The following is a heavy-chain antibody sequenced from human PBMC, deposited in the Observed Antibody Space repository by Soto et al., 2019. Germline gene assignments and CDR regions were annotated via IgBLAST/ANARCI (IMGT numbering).Heavy chain of an antibody. CDR1: GFTFSSYG. D-gene: IGHD2-2*01. J-gene: IGHJ6*02. Sequence: GGSLRLSCAASGFTFSSYGMHWVRQAPGKGLEWVAVISYDGSNKYYADSVKGRFTISRDNSKNTLYLQMNSLRAEDTAVYYCAKDMAARYCSSTSCYYGMDVWGQGTTVTVSS. CDR2: ISYDGSNK. CDR3: AKDMAARYCSSTSCYYGMDV. V-gene: IGHV3-30*18.